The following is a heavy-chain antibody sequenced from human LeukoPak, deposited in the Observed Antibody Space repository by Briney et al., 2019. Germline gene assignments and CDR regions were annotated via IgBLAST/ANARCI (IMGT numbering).Heavy chain of an antibody. J-gene: IGHJ5*02. CDR2: ISSSGSTI. Sequence: GGSLRLSRAASGFTFSDYYMSWIRQAPGNGLEWVSYISSSGSTIYSAASVKGRFTISRDNAKNSLYLQMNSLRAEDTAVYYCARDRVAVAGTGGDNWFDPWGQGTLVTVSS. D-gene: IGHD6-19*01. CDR3: ARDRVAVAGTGGDNWFDP. V-gene: IGHV3-11*01. CDR1: GFTFSDYY.